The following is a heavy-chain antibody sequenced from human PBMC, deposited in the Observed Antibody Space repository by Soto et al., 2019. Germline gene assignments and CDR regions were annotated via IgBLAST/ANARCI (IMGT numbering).Heavy chain of an antibody. CDR3: AKSPTDTTGTTQ. Sequence: GGSLRLSCAASGFTFSSYAMSWVRQAPGKGLEWVSAISGSGGSTYYADSVKGRFTISRDNSKNTLYLQVNSLRAEDTAVYYCAKSPTDTTGTTQWGQGTLVTVSS. CDR2: ISGSGGST. D-gene: IGHD1-1*01. CDR1: GFTFSSYA. J-gene: IGHJ4*02. V-gene: IGHV3-23*01.